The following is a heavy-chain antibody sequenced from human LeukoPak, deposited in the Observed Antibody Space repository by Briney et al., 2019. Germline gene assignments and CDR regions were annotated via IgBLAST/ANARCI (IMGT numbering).Heavy chain of an antibody. V-gene: IGHV3-23*01. CDR3: ARVYYDIWGADY. CDR1: GFTFSSYA. J-gene: IGHJ4*02. Sequence: GGSLRLSRAASGFTFSSYAMSWVRQAPGKGLEWVSVISGSGGSTYYADSVKGRFTISRDNSKNTLYLQMNSLRAEDTAVYYCARVYYDIWGADYWGQGTLVTVSS. CDR2: ISGSGGST. D-gene: IGHD3-9*01.